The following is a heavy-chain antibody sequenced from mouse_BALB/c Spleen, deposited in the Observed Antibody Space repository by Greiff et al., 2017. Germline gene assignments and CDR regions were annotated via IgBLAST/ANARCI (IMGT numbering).Heavy chain of an antibody. Sequence: VQLQQSGPSLVQPSQCLSITCTVSGFSLTSYGVPWVRQSPGKGLEWLGVIWRGGSTDYNSALKSRLSISKDNSKSQVFLKMNSLQTDDTARYYCASNYYGSLYAMDDWGQGTSVTVSS. CDR1: GFSLTSYG. D-gene: IGHD1-1*01. CDR3: ASNYYGSLYAMDD. CDR2: IWRGGST. V-gene: IGHV2-4-1*01. J-gene: IGHJ4*01.